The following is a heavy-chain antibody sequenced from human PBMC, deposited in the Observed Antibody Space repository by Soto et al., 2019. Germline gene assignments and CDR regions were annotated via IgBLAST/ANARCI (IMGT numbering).Heavy chain of an antibody. CDR2: IRGSGGST. V-gene: IGHV3-23*01. CDR1: GFTFSDFA. D-gene: IGHD2-2*01. J-gene: IGHJ5*02. CDR3: AKTGHFVLVPADKNWLDP. Sequence: GGSLRLSCAASGFTFSDFAMSWVRQAPGKGLEWVSTIRGSGGSTYYADSVKGRFTISRDNSKNTLYLQMNSLRADDTAVYYCAKTGHFVLVPADKNWLDPWGKGTMVKVSS.